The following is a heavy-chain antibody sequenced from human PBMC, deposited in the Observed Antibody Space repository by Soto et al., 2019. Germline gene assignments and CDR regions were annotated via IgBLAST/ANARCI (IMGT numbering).Heavy chain of an antibody. CDR1: GFTFSSYA. CDR2: ISGSGGST. CDR3: AEERVRRSGGSCYSGFDY. J-gene: IGHJ4*02. D-gene: IGHD2-15*01. V-gene: IGHV3-23*01. Sequence: GGSLRLSCAASGFTFSSYAMSWVRQAPGKGLEWVSAISGSGGSTYYADSVKGRFTISRDNSKNTLYLQMNSLRAEDTAVYYCAEERVRRSGGSCYSGFDYWGQGTLVTVSS.